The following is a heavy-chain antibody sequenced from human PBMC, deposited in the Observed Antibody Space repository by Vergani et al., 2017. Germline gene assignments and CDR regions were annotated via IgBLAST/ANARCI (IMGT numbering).Heavy chain of an antibody. CDR2: IYYSGST. D-gene: IGHD3-3*01. CDR1: GGSISSGGYY. Sequence: QVQLQESGPGLVKPSQTLSLTCTVSGGSISSGGYYWSWLRQHPGKGLEWIGYIYYSGSTYYNPSLKSRVTISVDTSKNQFSLKLSSVTAADTAVYYCARGHDCWSGYYSPGENVGERYNWFDPWGQGTLVTVSS. V-gene: IGHV4-31*03. J-gene: IGHJ5*02. CDR3: ARGHDCWSGYYSPGENVGERYNWFDP.